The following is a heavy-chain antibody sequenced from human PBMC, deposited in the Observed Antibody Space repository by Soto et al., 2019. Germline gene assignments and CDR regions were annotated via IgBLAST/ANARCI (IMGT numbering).Heavy chain of an antibody. D-gene: IGHD3-10*01. CDR2: ISYDGSNK. CDR3: ARELARELLWFGESPPRGMDV. J-gene: IGHJ6*02. CDR1: GFTFSSYA. Sequence: GGSLRLSCAASGFTFSSYAMHWVRQAPGKGLEWVAVISYDGSNKYYADSVKGRFTISRDNSKNTLYLQMNSLRAEDTAVYYCARELARELLWFGESPPRGMDVWGQGTTVTV. V-gene: IGHV3-30-3*01.